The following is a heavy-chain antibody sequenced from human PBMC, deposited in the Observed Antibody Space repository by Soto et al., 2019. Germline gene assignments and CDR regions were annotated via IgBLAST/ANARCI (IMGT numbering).Heavy chain of an antibody. CDR2: VYYSGST. Sequence: QVQLQESGPGLVKPLVTVSLTCTVSGGSLIDDYWNWIRQPPGKGLEWIGYVYYSGSTTYNPSLIGRLTISPDRSKTQFSLKLSSVTAADTAVYYWVIGNDWKRSTFDTWGHGTMVSVSS. J-gene: IGHJ3*02. D-gene: IGHD2-21*01. CDR3: VIGNDWKRSTFDT. CDR1: GGSLIDDY. V-gene: IGHV4-59*01.